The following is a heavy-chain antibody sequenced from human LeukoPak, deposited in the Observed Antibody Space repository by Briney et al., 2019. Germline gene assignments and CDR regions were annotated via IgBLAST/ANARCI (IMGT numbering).Heavy chain of an antibody. Sequence: PGGSLRLSCAASGFTFSSYEMNWVRQAPGKGLEWVSYISSSSTIYYADSVKGRFTISRDNARNSLYLQMNSLRAEDTAIYYCAKTYRAARTAFDHWGQGTLVTVSS. CDR2: ISSSSTI. V-gene: IGHV3-48*03. D-gene: IGHD6-6*01. CDR1: GFTFSSYE. J-gene: IGHJ4*02. CDR3: AKTYRAARTAFDH.